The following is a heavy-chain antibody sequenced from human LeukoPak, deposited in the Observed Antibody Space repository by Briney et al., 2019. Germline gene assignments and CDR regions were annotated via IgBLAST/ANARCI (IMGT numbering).Heavy chain of an antibody. V-gene: IGHV3-30*02. Sequence: GGSLRLSCVASGLTFSTNGLHWVRQAPGKGLEWITFIRYDESNEYYADSVKGRFTISRDSSKNTVYLQMNSLRAEDTAVYYCAISRGRWEILGYWGQGALVSVS. CDR2: IRYDESNE. CDR1: GLTFSTNG. CDR3: AISRGRWEILGY. D-gene: IGHD1-26*01. J-gene: IGHJ4*02.